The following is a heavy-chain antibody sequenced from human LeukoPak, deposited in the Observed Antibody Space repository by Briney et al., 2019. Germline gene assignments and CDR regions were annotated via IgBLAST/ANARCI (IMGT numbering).Heavy chain of an antibody. CDR1: GFTFSNYG. CDR2: IWYDGSNK. Sequence: GGSLRLSCAASGFTFSNYGMHWVRQAPGKGLEWVAVIWYDGSNKYYADSVKGRFTISRDNSKNTLYLQMNSLRAEDTAVYYCARERIAAAGRNWFDPWGQGTLVTVSS. J-gene: IGHJ5*02. V-gene: IGHV3-33*01. CDR3: ARERIAAAGRNWFDP. D-gene: IGHD6-13*01.